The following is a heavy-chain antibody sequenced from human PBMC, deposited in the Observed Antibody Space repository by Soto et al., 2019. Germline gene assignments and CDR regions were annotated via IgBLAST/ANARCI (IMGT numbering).Heavy chain of an antibody. Sequence: EVQLVESGGGLVQPGESLRLSCAASGFTFSNHWINWIRQTPGRGLEWLVVIKQDGSEKYYVDSVKGRFTVSRDNAMNSAYLQMNSLRVDDTAVYYCARDWYMDYWGQGTLVTVSS. CDR2: IKQDGSEK. D-gene: IGHD1-20*01. CDR1: GFTFSNHW. V-gene: IGHV3-7*04. CDR3: ARDWYMDY. J-gene: IGHJ4*02.